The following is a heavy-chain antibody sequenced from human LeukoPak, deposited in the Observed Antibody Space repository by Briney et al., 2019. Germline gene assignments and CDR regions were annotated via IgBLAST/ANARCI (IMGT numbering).Heavy chain of an antibody. Sequence: TSETLSLTCAVYGGSFSGYYWSWIRQPPGKGLEWIGEINHSGSTNYNPSLKSRVTISVDTSKNQFSLKLSSVTAADTAVYYCADTEYYYDSSGSETNWYFDLWGRGTLVTVSS. J-gene: IGHJ2*01. D-gene: IGHD3-22*01. CDR3: ADTEYYYDSSGSETNWYFDL. CDR2: INHSGST. CDR1: GGSFSGYY. V-gene: IGHV4-34*01.